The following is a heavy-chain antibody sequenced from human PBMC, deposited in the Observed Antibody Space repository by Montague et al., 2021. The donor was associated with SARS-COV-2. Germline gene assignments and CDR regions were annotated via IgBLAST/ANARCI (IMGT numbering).Heavy chain of an antibody. CDR3: ARDQGYNWNYYYYYGMDV. CDR1: GGSIRSSSYY. J-gene: IGHJ6*02. CDR2: IYYSGST. D-gene: IGHD1-20*01. Sequence: SETLSLTCTVSGGSIRSSSYYWGWIRQPPGILLEWIGSIYYSGSTYYTPSLKSRVTISVDTSKNQFSLKLSSVTAADTAVYYCARDQGYNWNYYYYYGMDVWGQGTTVTVSS. V-gene: IGHV4-39*07.